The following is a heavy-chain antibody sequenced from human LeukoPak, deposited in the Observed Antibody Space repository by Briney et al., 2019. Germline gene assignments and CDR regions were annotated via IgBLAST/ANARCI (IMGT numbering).Heavy chain of an antibody. CDR1: GYTLTQLS. D-gene: IGHD3-3*01. V-gene: IGHV1-24*01. CDR3: ATNRQIMILGVVIMPAFDI. J-gene: IGHJ3*02. CDR2: FDVEDGEI. Sequence: ASVKVSCKVSGYTLTQLSVHWVRQAPGKGLEWMGGFDVEDGEIIYAQKFQGRVTMTEDTSTDTAYMELISLRSEDTAVYYCATNRQIMILGVVIMPAFDIWGQGTMVTVSS.